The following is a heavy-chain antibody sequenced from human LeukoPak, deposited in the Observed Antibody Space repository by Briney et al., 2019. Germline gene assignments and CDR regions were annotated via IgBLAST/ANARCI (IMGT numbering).Heavy chain of an antibody. Sequence: GGSLRLSRAASGFTFSTYTMNWVRQAPGKGLEWVSTVSDSSDVHYSDSVKGRFTISRDNARNSLYLQMNSLRDEDTAVYYCARDGLHTAHFDYWGQGTLVTVFS. CDR1: GFTFSTYT. CDR3: ARDGLHTAHFDY. J-gene: IGHJ4*02. D-gene: IGHD5-18*01. CDR2: VSDSSDV. V-gene: IGHV3-48*02.